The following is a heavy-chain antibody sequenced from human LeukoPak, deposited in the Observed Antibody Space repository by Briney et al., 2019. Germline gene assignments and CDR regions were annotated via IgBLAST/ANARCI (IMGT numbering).Heavy chain of an antibody. V-gene: IGHV4-30-2*01. CDR1: GGSISSGGYY. CDR3: ARRAAAGTFDY. Sequence: SETLSLTCTVSGGSISSGGYYWSWIRQPPGKGLEWIGYIYHSGSTYYNPSLKSRVTISVDRSKNQFSLKLSSVAAADTAVYYCARRAAAGTFDYWGQGTLVTVSS. J-gene: IGHJ4*02. CDR2: IYHSGST. D-gene: IGHD6-13*01.